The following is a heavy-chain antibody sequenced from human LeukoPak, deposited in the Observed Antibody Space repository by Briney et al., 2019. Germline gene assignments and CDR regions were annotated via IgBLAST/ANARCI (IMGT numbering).Heavy chain of an antibody. CDR1: GFSLNNYA. J-gene: IGHJ4*02. CDR2: ISASGGTT. CDR3: AKSSSSWYSDFDY. V-gene: IGHV3-23*01. Sequence: QPGGSVKLSCASSGFSLNNYAMNWARQATGKGLEWVSAISASGGTTYNSDSVKGRFTISRDRAKNTLYLQINSLSSERSAVYYCAKSSSSWYSDFDYLGRGTLVTVSS. D-gene: IGHD6-13*01.